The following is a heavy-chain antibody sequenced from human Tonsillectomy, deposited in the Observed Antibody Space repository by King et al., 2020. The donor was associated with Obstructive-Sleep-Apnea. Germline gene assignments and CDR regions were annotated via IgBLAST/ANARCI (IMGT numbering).Heavy chain of an antibody. D-gene: IGHD5-12*01. J-gene: IGHJ4*02. Sequence: VQLVQSGGGVVQPGRSLRLSCAASGFTFISYGMHWVRQAPGKGLEWVAVISYDGSNKYYADSVKGRFTISRDNSKNTLYLQMNSLRAEDTAVYYCAKDITQYSGYDYYFDYWGQGTLVTVSS. V-gene: IGHV3-30*18. CDR2: ISYDGSNK. CDR3: AKDITQYSGYDYYFDY. CDR1: GFTFISYG.